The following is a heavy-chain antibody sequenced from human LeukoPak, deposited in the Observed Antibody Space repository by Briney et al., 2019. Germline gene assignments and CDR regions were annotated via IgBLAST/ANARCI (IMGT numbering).Heavy chain of an antibody. V-gene: IGHV4-34*01. J-gene: IGHJ4*02. CDR1: GGSFSGHY. Sequence: SETLSLTCAVYGGSFSGHYWSWIRQPPGKGLEWIGEINHSGSTNYNPSLKSRVTISVDTSKNQFSLKLSSVTAADTAVYYCAGYCSGGSCYSFDYWGQGALVTVSS. CDR3: AGYCSGGSCYSFDY. CDR2: INHSGST. D-gene: IGHD2-15*01.